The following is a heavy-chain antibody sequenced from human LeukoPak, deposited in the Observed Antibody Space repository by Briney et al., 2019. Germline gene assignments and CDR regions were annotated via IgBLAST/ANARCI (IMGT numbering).Heavy chain of an antibody. Sequence: GGSLRLSCAASGFTFSNAWMSWVRQAPGKGLEWVANIKQDGSEKYYVDSVKGRFTISRDNAKNSLYLQMNSLRAEDTAVYYCARDRGCSGGSCSNFDYWGQGTLVTVSS. CDR1: GFTFSNAW. D-gene: IGHD2-15*01. J-gene: IGHJ4*02. CDR3: ARDRGCSGGSCSNFDY. CDR2: IKQDGSEK. V-gene: IGHV3-7*01.